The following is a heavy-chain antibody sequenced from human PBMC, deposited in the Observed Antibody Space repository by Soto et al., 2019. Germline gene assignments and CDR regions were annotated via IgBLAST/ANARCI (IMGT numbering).Heavy chain of an antibody. CDR3: ARDIFPYYGSGSYYNSHFDY. Sequence: ASVKVSCKASGYTFTSYAMHCVRQAPGQRLEWMGWINAGNGNTKYSQKFQGRVTITRDTSASTAYMELSSLRSEDTAVYYCARDIFPYYGSGSYYNSHFDYWGQGTLVTVSS. J-gene: IGHJ4*02. CDR2: INAGNGNT. V-gene: IGHV1-3*01. CDR1: GYTFTSYA. D-gene: IGHD3-10*01.